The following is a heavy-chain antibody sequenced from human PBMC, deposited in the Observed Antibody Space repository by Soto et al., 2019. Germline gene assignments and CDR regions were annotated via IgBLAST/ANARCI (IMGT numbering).Heavy chain of an antibody. CDR2: ISSSSSTI. CDR3: ARHPECIAQIGWFDP. Sequence: EVQLVESGGGLVQPGGSLRLSCAASGFTFSSYSMNWVRKAPGKGLEWVSYISSSSSTIYYADSVKGRFTISRDNAKNSLYLQMNSLRAEDTAVYYCARHPECIAQIGWFDPWGQGTLVTVSS. D-gene: IGHD6-13*01. J-gene: IGHJ5*02. V-gene: IGHV3-48*01. CDR1: GFTFSSYS.